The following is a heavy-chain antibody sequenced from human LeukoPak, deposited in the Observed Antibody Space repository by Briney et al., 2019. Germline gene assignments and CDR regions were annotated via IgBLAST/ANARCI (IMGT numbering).Heavy chain of an antibody. Sequence: TSETLSLTCSVSGGSLSSSSYYWGWIRQPPGKGLEWIGSIYYSGSTYYNPSLKSRVTISVDTSKNQFSLKLSSVTAADTAVYYCAKVANYGSGSYYFDYWGQGTLVTVSS. CDR3: AKVANYGSGSYYFDY. D-gene: IGHD3-10*01. CDR1: GGSLSSSSYY. J-gene: IGHJ4*02. V-gene: IGHV4-39*01. CDR2: IYYSGST.